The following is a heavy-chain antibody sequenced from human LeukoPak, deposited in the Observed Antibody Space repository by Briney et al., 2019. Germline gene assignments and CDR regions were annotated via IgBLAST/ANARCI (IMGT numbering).Heavy chain of an antibody. CDR2: IYYSGST. V-gene: IGHV4-59*02. CDR3: ARVTSYYYYMDV. CDR1: GGSVSSHY. J-gene: IGHJ6*03. Sequence: SETLSLTCTVSGGSVSSHYWSWNRQPPGKGLEWIGYIYYSGSTNYNPSLKSRVTISVDTSKNQFSLKLSSVTAADTAVYYCARVTSYYYYMDVWGRGTTVTVSS.